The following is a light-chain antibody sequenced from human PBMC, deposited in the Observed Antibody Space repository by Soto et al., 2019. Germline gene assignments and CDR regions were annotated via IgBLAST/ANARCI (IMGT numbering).Light chain of an antibody. CDR1: SSDVGSYNL. Sequence: QSALTQPASVSGSPGQSITISCTGTSSDVGSYNLVSWYQQHPGKAPKLMIYEGSKRPSGVSNRFSGSKSGNTASLTISGLQADDEADYYCCAFAGRRTPYVFGTGTKLTVL. CDR3: CAFAGRRTPYV. CDR2: EGS. J-gene: IGLJ1*01. V-gene: IGLV2-23*01.